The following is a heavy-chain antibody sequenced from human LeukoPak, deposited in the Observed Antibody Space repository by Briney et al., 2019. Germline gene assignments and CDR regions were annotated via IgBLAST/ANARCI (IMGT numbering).Heavy chain of an antibody. CDR1: LVTIITTNYY. V-gene: IGHV4-39*01. CDR3: PRNLGQIMGTGTADLWYFDH. CDR2: ISYSLNC. J-gene: IGHJ4*02. D-gene: IGHD6-13*01. Sequence: PSETLSLTCTVSLVTIITTNYYWGWIRHPPGKGLEWIGSISYSLNCYYISSLRSRLSTSTDASRNHFSLNVRAVTAADTAFYYRPRNLGQIMGTGTADLWYFDHWGQGTLVPVSS.